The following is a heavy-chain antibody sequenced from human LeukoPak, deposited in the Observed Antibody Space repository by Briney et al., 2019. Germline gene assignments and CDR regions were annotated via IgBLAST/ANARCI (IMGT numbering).Heavy chain of an antibody. V-gene: IGHV3-23*01. J-gene: IGHJ4*02. CDR2: ISGSGGST. Sequence: PGGSLRLSCAASGFTFSRYWMSWVRQAPGKGLEWVSAISGSGGSTYYADSVKGRFTISRDNSKNTLYLQMNSLRAEDTAVYYCAPLGGVNDEYWGQGTLVTVSS. CDR1: GFTFSRYW. D-gene: IGHD3-16*01. CDR3: APLGGVNDEY.